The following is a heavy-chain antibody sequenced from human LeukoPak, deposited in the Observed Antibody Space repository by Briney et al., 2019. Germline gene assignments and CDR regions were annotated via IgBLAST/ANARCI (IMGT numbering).Heavy chain of an antibody. V-gene: IGHV3-11*06. Sequence: GGSLRLSCTASGFIFSDYYMGWVRQAPGQGLEWISYISTIGYTSYADSVKGRFTISRDTAKKSVYLQMNSLRAEDTSIYYCTRRDCTRTSCYASDWGQGTLDTVSS. D-gene: IGHD2-2*01. J-gene: IGHJ4*02. CDR3: TRRDCTRTSCYASD. CDR1: GFIFSDYY. CDR2: ISTIGYT.